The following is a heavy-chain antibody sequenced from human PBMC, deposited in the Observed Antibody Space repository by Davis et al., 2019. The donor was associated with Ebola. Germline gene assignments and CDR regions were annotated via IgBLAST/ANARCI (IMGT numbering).Heavy chain of an antibody. V-gene: IGHV1-2*05. CDR2: INPKSGGT. Sequence: AASVKVSCKASGYTFTHYGITWVRQAPGQGLEWMGRINPKSGGTHYAQKFQGRVTMTTDTSSSTGYLELRRMRSDDTGIYFCTKGGEWFDPWGQGTLVTVSS. D-gene: IGHD2-21*01. J-gene: IGHJ5*02. CDR1: GYTFTHYG. CDR3: TKGGEWFDP.